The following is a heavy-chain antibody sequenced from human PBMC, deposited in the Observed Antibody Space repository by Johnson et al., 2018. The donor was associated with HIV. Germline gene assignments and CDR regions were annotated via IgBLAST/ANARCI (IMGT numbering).Heavy chain of an antibody. CDR1: GFTFSSYA. V-gene: IGHV3-64*04. CDR2: ISGSGGST. Sequence: QVQLVESGGGVVQPGRSLRLSCAASGFTFSSYAMHWVRQAPGKGLEYVSAISGSGGSTYYADSVKGRFTISRDNSKNTLYLQMNSLRAEDTAVYYCAKDRTSAQSAFDIWGQGTMVTVSS. CDR3: AKDRTSAQSAFDI. D-gene: IGHD1-1*01. J-gene: IGHJ3*02.